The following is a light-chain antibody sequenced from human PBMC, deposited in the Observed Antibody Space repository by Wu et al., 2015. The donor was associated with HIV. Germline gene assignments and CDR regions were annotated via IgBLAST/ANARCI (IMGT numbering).Light chain of an antibody. CDR1: QDIRNY. Sequence: DIQMTQSPSSLSASVGDRVTITCQASQDIRNYLNWYQQKPGKAPKLLIYDASNLETGVPSRFSGSGSGTDFTFTISRLQPEDIATYYCQQYDYLPITFGQGTRLDIK. V-gene: IGKV1-33*01. CDR3: QQYDYLPIT. J-gene: IGKJ5*01. CDR2: DAS.